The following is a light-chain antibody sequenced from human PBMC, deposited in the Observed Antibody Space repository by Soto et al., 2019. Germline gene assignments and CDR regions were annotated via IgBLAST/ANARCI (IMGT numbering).Light chain of an antibody. Sequence: AIRMTQSPSSFSASTGARVPITCRASQGISSYLAWYQQKPGKAPKLLIYAASTLQSGVPSRFSGSGSGTDFTLTISCLQSEDFATYYCQQYYSYPWTFGQGTKVEIK. CDR1: QGISSY. J-gene: IGKJ1*01. CDR3: QQYYSYPWT. CDR2: AAS. V-gene: IGKV1-8*01.